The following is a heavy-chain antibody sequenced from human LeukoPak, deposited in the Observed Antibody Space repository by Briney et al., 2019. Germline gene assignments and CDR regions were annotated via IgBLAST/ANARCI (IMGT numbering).Heavy chain of an antibody. D-gene: IGHD2-8*01. J-gene: IGHJ6*03. CDR2: ISAYNGNT. CDR3: ARHIVLMVYAIDNYYYYYMDL. V-gene: IGHV1-18*01. Sequence: ASVKVSCKAFGYTFTSYGISWVRQAPGQGLEWMGWISAYNGNTNYAQKLQGRVTMTTDTSTSTAYMELRSLRSDDTAVYYCARHIVLMVYAIDNYYYYYMDLWGKGTTVTVSS. CDR1: GYTFTSYG.